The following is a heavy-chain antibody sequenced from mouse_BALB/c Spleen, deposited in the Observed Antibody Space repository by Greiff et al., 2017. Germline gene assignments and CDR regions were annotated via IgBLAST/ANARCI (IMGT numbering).Heavy chain of an antibody. J-gene: IGHJ3*01. V-gene: IGHV1-7*01. Sequence: QVQLQQPGAELVKPGASVKLSCKASGYTFTSYWMHWVKQRPGQGLEWIGYINPSTGYTEYNQKFKDKATLTADKSSSTAYMQLSSLTSEDSAVYYCARTNYGNYWFAYWGQGTLVTVSA. CDR2: INPSTGYT. CDR1: GYTFTSYW. D-gene: IGHD2-1*01. CDR3: ARTNYGNYWFAY.